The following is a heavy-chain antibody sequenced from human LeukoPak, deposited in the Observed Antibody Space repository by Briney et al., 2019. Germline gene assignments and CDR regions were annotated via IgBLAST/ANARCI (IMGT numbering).Heavy chain of an antibody. D-gene: IGHD5-18*01. V-gene: IGHV1-2*02. J-gene: IGHJ4*02. Sequence: GASVTVSCKASGYTFTGYYMHWVRQAPGQGLEWMGWINPNSGGTSYAQKFQGRVTMTRDTSISTAYMELSRLRSDDTAVYYCARDGASRYSYGYWGQGTLVTVSS. CDR3: ARDGASRYSYGY. CDR1: GYTFTGYY. CDR2: INPNSGGT.